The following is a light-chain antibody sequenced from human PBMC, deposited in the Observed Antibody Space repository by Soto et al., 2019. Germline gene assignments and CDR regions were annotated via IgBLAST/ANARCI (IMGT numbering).Light chain of an antibody. J-gene: IGLJ3*02. CDR1: SSNIGSNT. CDR2: SNN. Sequence: QSVLTQPPSASGTPGQRVTISCSGSSSNIGSNTVNWYQQLPGTAPKLLIYSNNQRPSGVPDRFSGSKSGTSASLAISGLQSGDEADYYWAAWDDSLNGWVFGGGTKLTVL. CDR3: AAWDDSLNGWV. V-gene: IGLV1-44*01.